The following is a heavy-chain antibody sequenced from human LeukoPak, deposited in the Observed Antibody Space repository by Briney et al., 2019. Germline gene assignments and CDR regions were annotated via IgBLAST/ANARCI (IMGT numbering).Heavy chain of an antibody. CDR2: T. V-gene: IGHV5-51*01. D-gene: IGHD4-17*01. J-gene: IGHJ4*02. CDR3: ARLAGGLRSPFDY. Sequence: TRYSPSFQGQVTISADKSISTAYLQWSSLKASDTAMYYCARLAGGLRSPFDYWGQGALVTVSS.